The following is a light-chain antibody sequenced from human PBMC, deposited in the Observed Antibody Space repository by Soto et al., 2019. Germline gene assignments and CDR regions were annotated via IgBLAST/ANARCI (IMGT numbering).Light chain of an antibody. CDR2: ANS. CDR3: QSYDSSLSGYV. J-gene: IGLJ1*01. Sequence: QAVVTQPPSVSGAPGQRVTISCTGSSSNIGARYDVHWYQQLPGTAPKLLIYANSNRPSGVPDRFSGSKSGTSASLAITGLQAEDEADYYCQSYDSSLSGYVFGTGTKVTVL. CDR1: SSNIGARYD. V-gene: IGLV1-40*01.